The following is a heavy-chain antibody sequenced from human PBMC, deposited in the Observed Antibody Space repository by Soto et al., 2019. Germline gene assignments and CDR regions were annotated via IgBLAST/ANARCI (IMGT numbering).Heavy chain of an antibody. CDR1: GGTFSNYA. CDR3: TRDHSGRYPPYYYGMDV. J-gene: IGHJ6*02. V-gene: IGHV1-69*06. D-gene: IGHD1-26*01. Sequence: SVKVSCKASGGTFSNYAITWVRQAPGQGLEWMGGFIPIFGTANYAQKFQGRVTITADKSTSTAYMELSSLRSEDTAVYYCTRDHSGRYPPYYYGMDVWGQGTTVTVSS. CDR2: FIPIFGTA.